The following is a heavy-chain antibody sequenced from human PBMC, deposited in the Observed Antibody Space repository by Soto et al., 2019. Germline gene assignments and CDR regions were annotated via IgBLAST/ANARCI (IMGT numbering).Heavy chain of an antibody. V-gene: IGHV4-34*01. CDR1: GGSFSGYY. CDR3: ASSDRRGVLRFLIPQVGWFDP. Sequence: SETLSLTCAVYGGSFSGYYWSWIRQPPGKGLEWIGEINHSGSTNYNPSLKSRVTISVDTSKNQFSLKLSSGTAADTAVYYCASSDRRGVLRFLIPQVGWFDPWGQGILVTVSS. J-gene: IGHJ5*02. CDR2: INHSGST. D-gene: IGHD3-3*01.